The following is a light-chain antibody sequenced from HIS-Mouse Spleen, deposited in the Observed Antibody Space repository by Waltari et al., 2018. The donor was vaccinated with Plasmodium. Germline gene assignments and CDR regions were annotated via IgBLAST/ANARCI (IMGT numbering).Light chain of an antibody. J-gene: IGLJ3*02. CDR2: RDS. CDR3: QVWDSSTV. CDR1: NVGSKN. V-gene: IGLV3-9*01. Sequence: SYELTQPLSVSVALGQTARIICGGNNVGSKNVHWYQQNPVQATVLVIYRDSNRPSGSPERFSGSNSGNTATLTISRAQAGDEADYYCQVWDSSTVFGGGTKLTVL.